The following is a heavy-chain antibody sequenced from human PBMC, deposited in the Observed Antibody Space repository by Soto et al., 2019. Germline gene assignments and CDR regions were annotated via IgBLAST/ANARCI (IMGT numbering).Heavy chain of an antibody. Sequence: QVQLQESGPGLVKPSGTLSLTCAVSGGSISSSNWWSWVRQPPGKGLEWIGEIYHSGSTNYNPSLKSRVTRSVAKSTNQFSLKLSSVTAAATAVYYCARIAVAGTRFDYWGQGTLVTVSS. CDR3: ARIAVAGTRFDY. D-gene: IGHD6-19*01. CDR2: IYHSGST. J-gene: IGHJ4*02. CDR1: GGSISSSNW. V-gene: IGHV4-4*02.